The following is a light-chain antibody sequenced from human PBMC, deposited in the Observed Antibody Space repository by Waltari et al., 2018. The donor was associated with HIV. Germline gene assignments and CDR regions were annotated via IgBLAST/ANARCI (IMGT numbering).Light chain of an antibody. CDR1: SIGDKS. Sequence: SYVLTQPPSVSVAPGKTATITCGGNSIGDKSVHWYQQKPGQAPVVVIYYESDRPSGIPGRFSGSNAGNTATLTISRVEAGDEADYYCQVWDSTSDHRVFGGGTKLTVL. CDR3: QVWDSTSDHRV. CDR2: YES. J-gene: IGLJ3*02. V-gene: IGLV3-21*04.